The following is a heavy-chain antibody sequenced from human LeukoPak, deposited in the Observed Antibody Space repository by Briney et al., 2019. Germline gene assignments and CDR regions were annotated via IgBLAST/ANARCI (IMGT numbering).Heavy chain of an antibody. V-gene: IGHV3-23*01. Sequence: GGSLRLSCAVSGFTFSNFWMSWVRQAPGKGLEWVSTIINSGGSTYYADSVKGRFTISRDNSKNTLYLQMNSLRAEDTAVYYCAKDIYGDYGGLDYWGQGTLVTVSS. CDR3: AKDIYGDYGGLDY. CDR2: IINSGGST. CDR1: GFTFSNFW. D-gene: IGHD4-17*01. J-gene: IGHJ4*02.